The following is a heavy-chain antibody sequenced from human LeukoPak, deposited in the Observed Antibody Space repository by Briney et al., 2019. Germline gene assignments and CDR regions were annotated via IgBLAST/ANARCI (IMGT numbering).Heavy chain of an antibody. CDR2: ISYDGGNN. Sequence: GGSLRLSCAASGFTFSNYAMHWVRQAPGKGLEWVAIISYDGGNNYYADSVKGRFTISRDNSKNTLFLQMNSLRAEDTAVYYCAKADYGDRSLDYWGQGTLVTVSS. V-gene: IGHV3-30*18. CDR3: AKADYGDRSLDY. D-gene: IGHD4-17*01. CDR1: GFTFSNYA. J-gene: IGHJ4*02.